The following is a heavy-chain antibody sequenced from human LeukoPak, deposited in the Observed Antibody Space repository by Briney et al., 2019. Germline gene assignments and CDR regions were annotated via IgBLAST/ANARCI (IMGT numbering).Heavy chain of an antibody. CDR2: ISGIGGSS. D-gene: IGHD3-16*01. CDR1: GFTFRRYA. V-gene: IGHV3-23*01. Sequence: PGGSLRLSCAASGFTFRRYAMRWVRQAQGRGVEGVSAISGIGGSSFYADSLKRLFTISSDNSKNTLCLQMNSLRPDDTAVYYCAKASVYFMRTFCRSNFLYVWGKGTTVTVSS. J-gene: IGHJ6*04. CDR3: AKASVYFMRTFCRSNFLYV.